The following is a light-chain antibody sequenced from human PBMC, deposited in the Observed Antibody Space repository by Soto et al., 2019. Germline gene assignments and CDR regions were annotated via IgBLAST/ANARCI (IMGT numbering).Light chain of an antibody. Sequence: QSALTQPASVSGSPGQSITISCTGTSSDVGGYKYVSWYQQDPGKAPKLMSYEVSNRPSGVSNRFSGSKSGNTASLTISGLQAEDEADYYCSSYTSSSTWVFGGGTKVTVL. V-gene: IGLV2-14*01. J-gene: IGLJ3*02. CDR1: SSDVGGYKY. CDR3: SSYTSSSTWV. CDR2: EVS.